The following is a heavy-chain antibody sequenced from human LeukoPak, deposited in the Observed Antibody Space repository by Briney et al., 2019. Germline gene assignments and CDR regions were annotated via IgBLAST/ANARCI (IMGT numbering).Heavy chain of an antibody. CDR1: GITFSTYG. V-gene: IGHV3-23*01. J-gene: IGHJ4*02. CDR3: ARGYCSSSSCREFDY. CDR2: ISSSGVST. D-gene: IGHD2-2*01. Sequence: PGGSLRLSCAASGITFSTYGMCWVRQAPGKGLEWVSVISSSGVSTYYADSVKGRFTISRDNSKNTLFLQMNSLRAEDTAVYYCARGYCSSSSCREFDYWGQGTLVTVSS.